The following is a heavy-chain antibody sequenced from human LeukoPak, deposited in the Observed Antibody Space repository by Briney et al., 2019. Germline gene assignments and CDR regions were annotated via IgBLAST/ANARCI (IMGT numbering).Heavy chain of an antibody. D-gene: IGHD3-10*01. CDR2: IKQDGSEK. CDR3: ANFLRVSITMVRSPRTYGMDV. J-gene: IGHJ6*02. CDR1: GFTFSSYW. V-gene: IGHV3-7*01. Sequence: GGSLRLSCAASGFTFSSYWMSWVRQAPGKGLEWVANIKQDGSEKYYVDSVKGRFTISRDNAKNSLYLQMNSLRAEDTAVYYCANFLRVSITMVRSPRTYGMDVWGQGTTVTVSS.